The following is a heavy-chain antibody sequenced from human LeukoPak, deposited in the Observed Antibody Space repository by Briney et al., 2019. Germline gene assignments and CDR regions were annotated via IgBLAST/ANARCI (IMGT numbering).Heavy chain of an antibody. Sequence: SETLSLTCTVSGGSISSGSYYWSWIRQPAGKGLEWIGRIYTSGSTNYNPSLKSRVTISVDTSKNQFSLKLSSVTAADTAVYYCARCTPDYDFWSGYSYYYHYMDVWGKGTTVTVSS. V-gene: IGHV4-61*02. D-gene: IGHD3-3*01. CDR1: GGSISSGSYY. CDR2: IYTSGST. J-gene: IGHJ6*03. CDR3: ARCTPDYDFWSGYSYYYHYMDV.